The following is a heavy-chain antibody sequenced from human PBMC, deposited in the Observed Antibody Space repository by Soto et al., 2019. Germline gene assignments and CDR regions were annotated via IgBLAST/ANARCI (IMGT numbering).Heavy chain of an antibody. CDR3: ARDKGAYCGGDCYSTWFDP. CDR1: GYTFTSYG. V-gene: IGHV1-18*01. J-gene: IGHJ5*02. CDR2: SSAYSGNT. D-gene: IGHD2-21*02. Sequence: QVQLVQSGAEVKKPGASVKVSCKASGYTFTSYGISWVRQAPGQGLEWMGWSSAYSGNTNYAQKFQGRVTMTTDTSTSTAYMELRSLRSDDTAVYYCARDKGAYCGGDCYSTWFDPWGQGTLVTVSS.